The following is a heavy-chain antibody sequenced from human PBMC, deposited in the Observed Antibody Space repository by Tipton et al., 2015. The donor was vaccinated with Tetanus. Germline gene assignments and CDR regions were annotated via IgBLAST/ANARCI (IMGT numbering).Heavy chain of an antibody. CDR2: SWYDGTDK. J-gene: IGHJ4*02. V-gene: IGHV3-33*01. Sequence: SLRLSCAASGFIFSSFGIHWVRQAPGKGLEWVAVSWYDGTDKYYADSMKRRLTIPRNNSKNTLYLQMNSLRAEDTAVYYCAREADCSGGSCFSGGFDNWGQGTQVTVSS. D-gene: IGHD2-15*01. CDR1: GFIFSSFG. CDR3: AREADCSGGSCFSGGFDN.